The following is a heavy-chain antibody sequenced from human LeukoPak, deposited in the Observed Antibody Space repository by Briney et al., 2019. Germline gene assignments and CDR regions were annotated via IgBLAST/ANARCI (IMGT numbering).Heavy chain of an antibody. Sequence: SETLSLTCTVSGGSISSSSYYWGWIRQPPGKGLEWIGSIYYSGSTYYNPSLKSRVTISVDTSKSQFSLKLSSVTAADTAVYYCARQGVVVVTGFFGYYGMDVWGQGTTVTVSS. CDR1: GGSISSSSYY. D-gene: IGHD2-15*01. CDR3: ARQGVVVVTGFFGYYGMDV. J-gene: IGHJ6*02. CDR2: IYYSGST. V-gene: IGHV4-39*01.